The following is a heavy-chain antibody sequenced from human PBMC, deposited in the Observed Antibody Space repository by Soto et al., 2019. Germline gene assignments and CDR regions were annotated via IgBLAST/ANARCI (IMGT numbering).Heavy chain of an antibody. CDR2: IYTSGST. J-gene: IGHJ6*02. V-gene: IGHV4-4*07. CDR3: ARDPTARAFGQLWLNYYGMDV. CDR1: GGSISSCY. D-gene: IGHD5-18*01. Sequence: SETLSLTCTVSGGSISSCYWSWIRQPAGKGLEWIGRIYTSGSTNYNPSLKSRVTMSVDTSKNQFSLKLSSVTAADTAVYYCARDPTARAFGQLWLNYYGMDVWGQGTTVTVSS.